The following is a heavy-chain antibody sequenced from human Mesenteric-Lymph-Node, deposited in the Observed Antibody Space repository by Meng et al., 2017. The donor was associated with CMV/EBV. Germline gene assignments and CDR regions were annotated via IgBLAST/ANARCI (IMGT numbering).Heavy chain of an antibody. Sequence: ETLSLTCAASGFTVSSNYMSWVRQAPGKGLEWVSVIYSGGSTYYADSVKGRFTISRDNSKNTLYLQMNSLRAEDTAVYYCARDPGIFGDYYGMDVWGQGTTVTVSS. CDR1: GFTVSSNY. J-gene: IGHJ6*02. CDR2: IYSGGST. V-gene: IGHV3-53*01. CDR3: ARDPGIFGDYYGMDV. D-gene: IGHD3-3*01.